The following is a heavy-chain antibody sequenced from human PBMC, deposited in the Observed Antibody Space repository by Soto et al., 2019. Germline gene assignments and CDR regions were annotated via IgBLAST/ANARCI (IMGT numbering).Heavy chain of an antibody. D-gene: IGHD6-19*01. CDR2: IIPIFGTA. CDR1: GGTFSSYA. Sequence: SVKVSCTASGGTFSSYASIWVRQAPGQGLEWMGGIIPIFGTANYAQKFQGRVTITADESTSTAYMELSSLRSEDTAVYYCARGGYSSGWYERYNWFDPWGQGTLVTVSS. J-gene: IGHJ5*02. V-gene: IGHV1-69*13. CDR3: ARGGYSSGWYERYNWFDP.